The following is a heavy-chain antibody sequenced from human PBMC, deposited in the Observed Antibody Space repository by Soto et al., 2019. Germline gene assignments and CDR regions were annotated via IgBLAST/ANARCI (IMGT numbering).Heavy chain of an antibody. CDR1: GFSVTTNGVG. J-gene: IGHJ4*02. Sequence: SGPTLVNPTQTLTLTCTFFGFSVTTNGVGVGWFRRPPGKALEWLALVYWDDDKRYSLSLKNRLTITRDTSRNQVVLTMTNMDPVDTATYYCPHHMTTMTTGYFDPWGQGILVTVAS. V-gene: IGHV2-5*02. CDR2: VYWDDDK. CDR3: PHHMTTMTTGYFDP. D-gene: IGHD4-17*01.